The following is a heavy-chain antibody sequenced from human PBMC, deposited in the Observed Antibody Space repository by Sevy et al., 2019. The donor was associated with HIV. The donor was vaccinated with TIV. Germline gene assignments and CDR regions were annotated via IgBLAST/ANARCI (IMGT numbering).Heavy chain of an antibody. D-gene: IGHD2-21*02. CDR3: ARDGGPYGGNSFYYYGMDV. CDR1: GFTVSSNY. J-gene: IGHJ6*02. CDR2: IYSGGST. V-gene: IGHV3-53*01. Sequence: GGSLRLSCAASGFTVSSNYMSWVRQAPGKGLEWVSVIYSGGSTYYADSVKGRFTISRDNSKNTPYHQMNSLGAEDTAVYYCARDGGPYGGNSFYYYGMDVWGQGTTVTVSS.